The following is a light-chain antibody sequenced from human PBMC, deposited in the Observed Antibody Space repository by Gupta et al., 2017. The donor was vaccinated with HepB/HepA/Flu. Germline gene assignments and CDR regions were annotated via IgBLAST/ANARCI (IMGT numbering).Light chain of an antibody. J-gene: IGKJ2*01. V-gene: IGKV3-11*01. CDR2: DAS. CDR1: QSVSSY. Sequence: LVLKQSPATLSLSPGKRTTRSCRASQSVSSYLSWYQQKPGQAPRLLIYDASNWAPGFPARCSGSGSGKVFSLTISSQEPEDVAVYYCQHRSHRLVTFGQGTKVDIK. CDR3: QHRSHRLVT.